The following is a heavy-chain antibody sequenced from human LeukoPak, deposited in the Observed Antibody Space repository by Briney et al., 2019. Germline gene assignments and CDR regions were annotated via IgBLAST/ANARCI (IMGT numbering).Heavy chain of an antibody. Sequence: SGPTLVNPTQTLTLTCTFSGFSLSTSGVGVGWIRQPPGKALEWLALIYWNDDKRYSPSLKSRLTITKDTSKNQVVLTMTNMDPVDTATYYCAHWNPMSIWFGDNAAFDIWAKGQWSPSLQ. V-gene: IGHV2-5*01. CDR3: AHWNPMSIWFGDNAAFDI. J-gene: IGHJ3*02. CDR1: GFSLSTSGVG. D-gene: IGHD3-10*01. CDR2: IYWNDDK.